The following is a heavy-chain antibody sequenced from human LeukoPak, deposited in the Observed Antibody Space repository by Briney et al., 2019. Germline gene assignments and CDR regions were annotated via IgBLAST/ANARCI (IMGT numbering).Heavy chain of an antibody. CDR2: INPTGGST. V-gene: IGHV1-46*01. Sequence: ASVKVSCKASGYTFTSYYMHWVRQAPGQGLGWMGLINPTGGSTGYAQKFQGRVTMTRNTSISTAYMELSSLRSEDTAVYYCAREGGSIDWFDPWGQGTLVTVPS. CDR1: GYTFTSYY. CDR3: AREGGSIDWFDP. J-gene: IGHJ5*02. D-gene: IGHD3-16*01.